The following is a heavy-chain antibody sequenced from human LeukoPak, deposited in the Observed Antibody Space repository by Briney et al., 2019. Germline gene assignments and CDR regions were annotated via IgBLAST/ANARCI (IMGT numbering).Heavy chain of an antibody. Sequence: PGGSLRLSCAATGFTFSSYAMSWVRQAPGKGLEGVSAISGSGGSTYYADSVKGRFTIYRDNSKNTLYLQMNSLRAEDTAVYYCALGYCSSTSCFGFDYWGQGTLVTVSS. V-gene: IGHV3-23*01. CDR2: ISGSGGST. CDR3: ALGYCSSTSCFGFDY. CDR1: GFTFSSYA. J-gene: IGHJ4*02. D-gene: IGHD2-2*01.